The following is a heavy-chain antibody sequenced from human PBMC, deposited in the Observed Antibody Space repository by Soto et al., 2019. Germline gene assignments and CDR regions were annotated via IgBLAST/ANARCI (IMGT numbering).Heavy chain of an antibody. CDR3: ARDGVYGSGGFQH. V-gene: IGHV4-31*03. Sequence: PSETLSLTCTVSGGSISSGGYYWSWIRQHPGKGLEWIGYIYYSGSTYYNPSLKSRVTISVDTSKNQFSLKLSSVTAADTAVYYCARDGVYGSGGFQHWGQGTLVTVSS. J-gene: IGHJ1*01. CDR2: IYYSGST. D-gene: IGHD3-10*01. CDR1: GGSISSGGYY.